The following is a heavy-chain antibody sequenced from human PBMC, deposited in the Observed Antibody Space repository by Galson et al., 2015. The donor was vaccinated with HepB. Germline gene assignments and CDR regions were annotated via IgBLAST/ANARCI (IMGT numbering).Heavy chain of an antibody. CDR1: GFTFSSYG. CDR2: ISYDGSNK. Sequence: SLRLSCAASGFTFSSYGMHWVRQAPGKGLEWVAVISYDGSNKYYADSVKGRFTISRDNSKNTLYLQMNSLRAEDTAVYYCAKDLSSSWYYFDYWGQGTLVTVSS. CDR3: AKDLSSSWYYFDY. J-gene: IGHJ4*02. V-gene: IGHV3-30*18. D-gene: IGHD6-13*01.